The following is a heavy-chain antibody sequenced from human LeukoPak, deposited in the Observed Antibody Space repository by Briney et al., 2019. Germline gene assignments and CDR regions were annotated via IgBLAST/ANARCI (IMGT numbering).Heavy chain of an antibody. CDR1: EFTFSTYA. V-gene: IGHV3-23*01. Sequence: TGGSLRLSCAASEFTFSTYAMSWVRQAPGKGLEWVSAISGSGDSTYYADSVKGRFTISRDNSRNTLYLQMNSLRGEDTAVYYCAKGPRAGYSNAWYQDYWGQGTLVTVSS. CDR2: ISGSGDST. D-gene: IGHD6-19*01. J-gene: IGHJ4*02. CDR3: AKGPRAGYSNAWYQDY.